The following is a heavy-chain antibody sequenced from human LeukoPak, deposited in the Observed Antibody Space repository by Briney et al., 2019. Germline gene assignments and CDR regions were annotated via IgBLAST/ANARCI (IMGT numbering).Heavy chain of an antibody. J-gene: IGHJ5*02. Sequence: SVKVSCKASGFTFTSSTMQWVRQARGQRLEWIGWIVVGSGNTNYAQKFQERVTITRDMSTSTAYMELTSLRSEDTAVYYCAADTYYGSGSFDPWGQGTLVTVSS. V-gene: IGHV1-58*02. CDR3: AADTYYGSGSFDP. CDR1: GFTFTSST. D-gene: IGHD3-10*01. CDR2: IVVGSGNT.